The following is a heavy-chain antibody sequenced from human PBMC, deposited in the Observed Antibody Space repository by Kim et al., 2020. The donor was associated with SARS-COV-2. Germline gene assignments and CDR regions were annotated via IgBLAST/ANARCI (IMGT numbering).Heavy chain of an antibody. CDR2: INTNTGNP. J-gene: IGHJ4*02. CDR3: ARGEPYYDFWSGYYVSLPRFDY. Sequence: ASVKVSCKASGYTFTSYAMNWVRQAPGQGLEWMGWINTNTGNPTYAQGFTGRFVFSLDTSVSTAYLQISSLKAEDTAVYYCARGEPYYDFWSGYYVSLPRFDYWGQGTLVTVSS. V-gene: IGHV7-4-1*02. CDR1: GYTFTSYA. D-gene: IGHD3-3*01.